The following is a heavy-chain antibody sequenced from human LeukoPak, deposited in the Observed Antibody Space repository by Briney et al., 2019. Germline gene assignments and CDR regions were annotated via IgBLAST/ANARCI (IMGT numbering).Heavy chain of an antibody. CDR1: GGSIRSYY. CDR2: IYYSGST. V-gene: IGHV4-59*01. J-gene: IGHJ4*02. D-gene: IGHD4-17*01. CDR3: ARTGSTVTMLYPFDH. Sequence: ASETLSLTCTVSGGSIRSYYWSWVRQPPGKGLEWIGYIYYSGSTNYNPSLKSRVSISVDTSKNQFSLKLSSVTAADTAVYYCARTGSTVTMLYPFDHWGQGTLVTVSS.